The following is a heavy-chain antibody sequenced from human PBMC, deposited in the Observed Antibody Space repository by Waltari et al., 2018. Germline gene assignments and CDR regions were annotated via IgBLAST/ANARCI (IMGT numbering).Heavy chain of an antibody. D-gene: IGHD5-12*01. CDR2: INHSGST. CDR1: GGSFSGYS. Sequence: QVQLQQWGAGLLKPSETLSLTCAVYGGSFSGYSWSWIRQPPGKGLEWIGEINHSGSTNYNPSLKSRVTISVDTSKNQFSLKLSSVTAADTAVYYCARVGDGYNRYFDYWGQGTLVTVSS. CDR3: ARVGDGYNRYFDY. J-gene: IGHJ4*02. V-gene: IGHV4-34*01.